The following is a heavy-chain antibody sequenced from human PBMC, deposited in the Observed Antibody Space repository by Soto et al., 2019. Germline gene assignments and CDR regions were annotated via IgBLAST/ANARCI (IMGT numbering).Heavy chain of an antibody. J-gene: IGHJ4*02. D-gene: IGHD5-12*01. CDR3: ARRGYSGYDAPPHFDY. Sequence: LKIYCQGSGYSFTSDWIGWVRQMPGKGLEWMGIIYPGDSDTRYSPSFQGQVTISADKSISTAYLQWSSLKASDTAMYYCARRGYSGYDAPPHFDYWGQGTLVTVSS. V-gene: IGHV5-51*01. CDR2: IYPGDSDT. CDR1: GYSFTSDW.